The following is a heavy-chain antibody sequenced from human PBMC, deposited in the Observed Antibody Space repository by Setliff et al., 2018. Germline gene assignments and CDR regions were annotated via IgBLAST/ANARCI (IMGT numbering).Heavy chain of an antibody. CDR1: GGSVSSYY. CDR2: INYSGST. Sequence: SETLSLTCTVSGGSVSSYYWSWIRQPPGRGLEWIGYINYSGSTNYNPSLKSRVTISEDMSKNQFSLKVSSVTAADTAIYYCARRGVVVITAFDYWGQGTLVTVSS. V-gene: IGHV4-59*02. D-gene: IGHD3-22*01. CDR3: ARRGVVVITAFDY. J-gene: IGHJ4*02.